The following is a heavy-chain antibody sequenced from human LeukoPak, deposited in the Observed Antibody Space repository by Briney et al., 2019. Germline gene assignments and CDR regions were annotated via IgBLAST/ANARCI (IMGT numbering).Heavy chain of an antibody. CDR3: AKDKTSNYPTYYFDY. CDR2: LTGSGGST. CDR1: GFTFSAYA. J-gene: IGHJ4*02. Sequence: GGSLRLSCAASGFTFSAYAMSWVRQAPGKGLEWVSGLTGSGGSTYYADSVMGRFTISRDNSKNTLYLQMNSLRAEDTAIYFCAKDKTSNYPTYYFDYWGQGTLVTVSS. D-gene: IGHD4-11*01. V-gene: IGHV3-23*01.